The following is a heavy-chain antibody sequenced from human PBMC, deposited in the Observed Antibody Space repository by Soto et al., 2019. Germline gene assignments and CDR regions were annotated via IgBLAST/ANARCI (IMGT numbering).Heavy chain of an antibody. CDR3: ARSQGSSTSLEIYYYYYYGMDV. D-gene: IGHD2-2*01. CDR2: IIPISDTT. V-gene: IGHV1-69*01. CDR1: GGTFSSYA. Sequence: QVQLVQSGAEVKKPGSSVKVSCTASGGTFSSYAISWVRQAPGQGLEWMGGIIPISDTTNYAQKFQGRVTITADESTSTAYMELSSLRYEDTAVYYCARSQGSSTSLEIYYYYYYGMDVWGQGTTVTVSS. J-gene: IGHJ6*02.